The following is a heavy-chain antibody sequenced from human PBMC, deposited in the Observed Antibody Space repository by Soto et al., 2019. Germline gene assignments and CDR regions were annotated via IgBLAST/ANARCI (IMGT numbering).Heavy chain of an antibody. CDR2: ISGSGGST. CDR3: AKARNAKILEWYHTYYYGMDV. D-gene: IGHD2-2*01. V-gene: IGHV3-23*01. CDR1: GFTFGSYA. J-gene: IGHJ6*02. Sequence: PGGSLRLSCAASGFTFGSYAMSWVRQAPGKXLEWVSAISGSGGSTYYADSVKGRFTISRDNSKNTLYLQMNSLRAEDTAVYYCAKARNAKILEWYHTYYYGMDVWGQGTTVTVSS.